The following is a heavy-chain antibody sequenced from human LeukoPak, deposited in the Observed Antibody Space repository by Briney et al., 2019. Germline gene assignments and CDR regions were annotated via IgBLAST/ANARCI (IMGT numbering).Heavy chain of an antibody. Sequence: PGGSLRLSCAASGFTFSSYSMNWVRQAPGKGLEWVSSISSSSSYIYYADSVKGRFTISRDNAKNSLYLQMNSLRAEDTAVYYCAKLRYYYDSSGYPDYWGQGTLVTVSS. V-gene: IGHV3-21*04. CDR3: AKLRYYYDSSGYPDY. J-gene: IGHJ4*02. CDR2: ISSSSSYI. D-gene: IGHD3-22*01. CDR1: GFTFSSYS.